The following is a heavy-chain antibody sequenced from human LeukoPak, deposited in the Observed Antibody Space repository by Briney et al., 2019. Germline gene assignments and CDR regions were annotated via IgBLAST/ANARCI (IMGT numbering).Heavy chain of an antibody. CDR2: IIPIFGTA. CDR1: GGTFSSYA. D-gene: IGHD3-22*01. Sequence: SVKVSCKASGGTFSSYAISWVRQAPGQGLEWMGGIIPIFGTANYAQKFQGRVTITADKSTSTAYMDLSSLRSEDTAVYYCATDYYYDSSGSYYTVDYWGQGTLVTVSS. J-gene: IGHJ4*02. CDR3: ATDYYYDSSGSYYTVDY. V-gene: IGHV1-69*06.